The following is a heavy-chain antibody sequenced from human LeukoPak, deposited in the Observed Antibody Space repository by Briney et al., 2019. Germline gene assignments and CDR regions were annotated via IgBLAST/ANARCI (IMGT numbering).Heavy chain of an antibody. CDR1: GGSISSYY. J-gene: IGHJ4*02. CDR3: ARSPTAVAGDALFDY. D-gene: IGHD6-19*01. CDR2: IYYSGST. V-gene: IGHV4-59*08. Sequence: SETLSLTCTVSGGSISSYYWSWIRQPPGKGLEWIGYIYYSGSTNYNPSLKSRVTISVDTSKNQFSLKLSSATAADTAVYYCARSPTAVAGDALFDYWGQGTLVTVSS.